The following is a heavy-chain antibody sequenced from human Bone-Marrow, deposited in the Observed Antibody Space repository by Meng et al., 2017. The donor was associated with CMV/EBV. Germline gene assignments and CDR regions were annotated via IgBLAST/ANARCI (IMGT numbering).Heavy chain of an antibody. Sequence: ASVKVSCKASGYTFTSYGISWVRQAPGQGLEWMGWISAYNGNTNYAQKLQGRVTMTRDTSTSTVYMELSSLRSEDTAVYYCARERYNWNDGGSHYFDYWGQGTLVTVSS. CDR1: GYTFTSYG. J-gene: IGHJ4*02. V-gene: IGHV1-18*01. D-gene: IGHD1-1*01. CDR3: ARERYNWNDGGSHYFDY. CDR2: ISAYNGNT.